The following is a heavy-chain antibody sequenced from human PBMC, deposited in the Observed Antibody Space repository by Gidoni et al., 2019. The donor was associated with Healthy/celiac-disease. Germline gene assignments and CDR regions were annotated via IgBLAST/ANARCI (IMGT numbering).Heavy chain of an antibody. CDR1: GGSISSYY. J-gene: IGHJ6*02. D-gene: IGHD1-1*01. V-gene: IGHV4-59*01. Sequence: QVQLQESGPGLVKPSETLSLTCTVSGGSISSYYWSWIRQPPGKGLEWIGYIDYSGSTNYNPSLKSRVTISVDTSKNQFSLKLSSVTAADTAVYYCARDNTKRGYGMDVWGQGTTVTVSS. CDR3: ARDNTKRGYGMDV. CDR2: IDYSGST.